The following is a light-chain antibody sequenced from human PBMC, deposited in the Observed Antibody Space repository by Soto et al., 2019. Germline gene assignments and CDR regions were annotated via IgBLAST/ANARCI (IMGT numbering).Light chain of an antibody. J-gene: IGLJ3*02. Sequence: QSVLTQPPSVSGAPGQRVTISCTGSSSNIGAGYNVHWYQQHPGKAPKLLIFGNSNRPSGVPDRFSGSKSGTTASLAITGRQAEDEADDYCQSYDSSLSGWVFGGGTKLTVL. V-gene: IGLV1-40*01. CDR3: QSYDSSLSGWV. CDR2: GNS. CDR1: SSNIGAGYN.